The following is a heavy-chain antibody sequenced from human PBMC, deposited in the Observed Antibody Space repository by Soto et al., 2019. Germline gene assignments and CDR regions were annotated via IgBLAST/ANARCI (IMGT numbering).Heavy chain of an antibody. CDR2: ISNDALNK. V-gene: IGHV3-30*03. CDR1: GFTFSGYG. J-gene: IGHJ6*02. CDR3: ARPRRDYYYYYGMDV. Sequence: QVQLVESGGGVVHPGRSLRLSCAASGFTFSGYGMHWVRQAPGKGLEWVAVISNDALNKYYADSVKGRFAISRDDSRNTLYLQMNSLRAEDTAVYYCARPRRDYYYYYGMDVWGQGTTVTVSS.